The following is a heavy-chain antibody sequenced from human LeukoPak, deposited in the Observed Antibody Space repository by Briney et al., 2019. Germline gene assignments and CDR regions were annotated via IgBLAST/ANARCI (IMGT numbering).Heavy chain of an antibody. J-gene: IGHJ6*03. V-gene: IGHV1-8*01. CDR2: MNPNSGNT. CDR1: GYTFTSYD. CDR3: ARGILEVPAAIATYYMDV. D-gene: IGHD2-2*01. Sequence: GASVKVSCKASGYTFTSYDINWVRQATGQGLEWMGCMNPNSGNTGYAQKFQGRVTMTRNTSISTAYMELSSLRSEDTAVYYCARGILEVPAAIATYYMDVWGKGTTVTISS.